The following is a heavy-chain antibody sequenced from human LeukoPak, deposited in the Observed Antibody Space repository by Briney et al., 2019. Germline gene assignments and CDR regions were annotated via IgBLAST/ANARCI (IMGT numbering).Heavy chain of an antibody. CDR3: ARSAMVRTYYYYYMDV. J-gene: IGHJ6*03. CDR2: IYYSGST. Sequence: SETLSLTCAVYGGSFSGYYWSWIRQPPGKGLEWIGYIYYSGSTNYNPSLKSRVTISVDTSKNQFSLKLSSVTAADTAVYYCARSAMVRTYYYYYMDVWGKGTTVTVSS. D-gene: IGHD5-18*01. V-gene: IGHV4-59*01. CDR1: GGSFSGYY.